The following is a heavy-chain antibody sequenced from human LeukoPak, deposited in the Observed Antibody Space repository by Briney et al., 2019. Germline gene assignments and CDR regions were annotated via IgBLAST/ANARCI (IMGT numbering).Heavy chain of an antibody. CDR1: GFTFSSYT. CDR2: ISSNGGST. CDR3: AREVNWRFDY. D-gene: IGHD1-1*01. V-gene: IGHV3-64*01. Sequence: GGSLRLSCTASGFTFSSYTMYWVRQAPGKGLEYVSAISSNGGSTYYANSVKGRFTISRDNSKNTLYLQMGSLRGEDMAVYYCAREVNWRFDYWGQGTLVTVSS. J-gene: IGHJ4*02.